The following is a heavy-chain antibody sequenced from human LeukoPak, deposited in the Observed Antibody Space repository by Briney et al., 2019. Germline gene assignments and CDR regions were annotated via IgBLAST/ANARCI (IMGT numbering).Heavy chain of an antibody. CDR2: INPSSGGT. CDR3: ARVLIDYYGSGTFYNWFDP. J-gene: IGHJ5*02. CDR1: GYTFTGYY. Sequence: ASVKVSCKASGYTFTGYYMHWVRQAPGQGLEWMGWINPSSGGTNYAQKFQGRVTMTRDTSISTAYMELSRLRSDDTAVYYCARVLIDYYGSGTFYNWFDPWGQGTLVTVSS. D-gene: IGHD3-10*01. V-gene: IGHV1-2*02.